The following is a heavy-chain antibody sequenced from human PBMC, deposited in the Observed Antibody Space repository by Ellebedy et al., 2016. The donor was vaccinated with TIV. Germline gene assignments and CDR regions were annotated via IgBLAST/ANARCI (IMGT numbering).Heavy chain of an antibody. Sequence: GESLKISCAASGFTFSTYDMHWVRQTTGKGLEWVSAIGTAADTFYSGSVKGRFTISRENAKNYLYLQMDSLRAGDTAVYYCGRGYCLNTNYSDQNRRAYGMDVWGQGTTVIVSS. CDR3: GRGYCLNTNYSDQNRRAYGMDV. D-gene: IGHD2-2*01. CDR2: IGTAADT. CDR1: GFTFSTYD. V-gene: IGHV3-13*01. J-gene: IGHJ6*02.